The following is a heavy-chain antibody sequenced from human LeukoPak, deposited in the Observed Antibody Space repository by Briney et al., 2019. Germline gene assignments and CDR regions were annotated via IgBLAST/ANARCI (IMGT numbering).Heavy chain of an antibody. V-gene: IGHV4-38-2*01. CDR1: GYSIRSGEY. CDR2: IYHSGST. Sequence: SGTLCLTCAVSGYSIRSGEYWGWIRQPRKKGLEWIGSIYHSGSTYYNPSLTSRATISVDTSKTQFSLKLSSVTAAATAVYYSARLVPLTVAGMFDYWGQGTLVTVSS. CDR3: ARLVPLTVAGMFDY. J-gene: IGHJ4*02. D-gene: IGHD6-19*01.